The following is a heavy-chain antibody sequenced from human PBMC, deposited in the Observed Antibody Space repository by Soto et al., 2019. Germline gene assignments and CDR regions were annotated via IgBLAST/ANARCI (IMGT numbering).Heavy chain of an antibody. Sequence: GGSLRLSCAASGFTFSSYGMHWVRQAPGKGLEWVAVISYDGSNKYYADSVKGRFTISRDNSKNTLYLQMNSLRAEDTAVYYCAKDAGRITIFGVLNFYGMDVWGQGTTVTVSS. CDR3: AKDAGRITIFGVLNFYGMDV. D-gene: IGHD3-3*01. J-gene: IGHJ6*02. CDR1: GFTFSSYG. CDR2: ISYDGSNK. V-gene: IGHV3-30*18.